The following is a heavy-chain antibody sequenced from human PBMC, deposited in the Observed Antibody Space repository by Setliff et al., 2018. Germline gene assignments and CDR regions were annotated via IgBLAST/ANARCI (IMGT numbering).Heavy chain of an antibody. J-gene: IGHJ5*02. CDR3: ARRGERFFNWFDP. Sequence: PGESLKISCKCSGYSFTDYWIAWVRQTPGKGLEWMGTIYPGNADTRYSPSFQGQVTISTDTSINTAFLQWNNLKASDTAVYYCARRGERFFNWFDPWGQGTLVTVS. CDR1: GYSFTDYW. D-gene: IGHD2-21*01. CDR2: IYPGNADT. V-gene: IGHV5-51*01.